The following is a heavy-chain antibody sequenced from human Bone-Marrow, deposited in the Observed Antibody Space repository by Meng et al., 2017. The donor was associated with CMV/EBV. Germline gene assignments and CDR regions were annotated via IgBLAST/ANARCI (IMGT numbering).Heavy chain of an antibody. D-gene: IGHD3-10*01. V-gene: IGHV3-9*03. CDR1: GFTFDDYA. J-gene: IGHJ6*02. CDR3: ARARYYGSGIAGMDV. Sequence: SLKISCAASGFTFDDYAMHWVRQAPGKGLEWVLGISWNSGSIGYADSVKGRFTISRDNAKNSLYLQMNSLRAEDMALYYCARARYYGSGIAGMDVWGQGTTVTVSS. CDR2: ISWNSGSI.